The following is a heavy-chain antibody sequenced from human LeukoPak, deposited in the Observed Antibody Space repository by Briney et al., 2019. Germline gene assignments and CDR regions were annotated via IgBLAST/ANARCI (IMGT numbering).Heavy chain of an antibody. J-gene: IGHJ4*02. Sequence: GRSLRLSCAASGFTFSSYAMHWVRQAPGKGLEWVAVISYDGSNKYYADSVKGRFTISRDNSKNTLYLQMNSLRAEDTAVYYCASDLSDILTGPFDYWGQGTLVTVSS. CDR3: ASDLSDILTGPFDY. CDR2: ISYDGSNK. CDR1: GFTFSSYA. V-gene: IGHV3-30-3*01. D-gene: IGHD3-9*01.